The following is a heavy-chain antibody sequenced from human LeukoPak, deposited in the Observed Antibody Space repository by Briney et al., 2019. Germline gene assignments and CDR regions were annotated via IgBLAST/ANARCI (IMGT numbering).Heavy chain of an antibody. Sequence: SVKVSCKASGGTFSSYAISWVRQAPGQGLEWMGRIIPILGIANYAQKFQGRVTITADKSTSTAYVELSSLRSEDTAVYYCARAPKYYYDSSGYPYGMDVWGQGTTVTVSS. CDR2: IIPILGIA. CDR3: ARAPKYYYDSSGYPYGMDV. J-gene: IGHJ6*02. CDR1: GGTFSSYA. D-gene: IGHD3-22*01. V-gene: IGHV1-69*04.